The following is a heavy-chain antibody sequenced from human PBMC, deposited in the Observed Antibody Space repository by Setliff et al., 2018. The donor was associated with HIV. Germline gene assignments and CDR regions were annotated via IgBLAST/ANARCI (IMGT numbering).Heavy chain of an antibody. D-gene: IGHD2-2*01. V-gene: IGHV4-39*07. CDR1: GDSISSSSYY. Sequence: SETLSLTCTVSGDSISSSSYYCGWIRQPPGKGLEWIGSIYYSGSTYYKPSLKSRVTISVDTSKNQFSLKLSSVTAADTAVYYCARDGVVPKYYGMDVWGQGTTVTVSS. J-gene: IGHJ6*02. CDR2: IYYSGST. CDR3: ARDGVVPKYYGMDV.